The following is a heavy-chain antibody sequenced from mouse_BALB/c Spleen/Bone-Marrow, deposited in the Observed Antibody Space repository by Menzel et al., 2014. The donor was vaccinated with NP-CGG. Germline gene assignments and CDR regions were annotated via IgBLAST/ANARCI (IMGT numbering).Heavy chain of an antibody. CDR2: IDPENGDT. J-gene: IGHJ2*01. CDR3: NADPIT. V-gene: IGHV14-4*02. CDR1: DFNIKDYY. Sequence: EVQLQQSGAELVRSGASVKLSCTASDFNIKDYYMNWVKQRPEQGLEWIGWIDPENGDTEYAPKFQGKATMTADTSSNTAYLQLSSLTSGDTGVYYCNADPITWGQGTTLTVSS.